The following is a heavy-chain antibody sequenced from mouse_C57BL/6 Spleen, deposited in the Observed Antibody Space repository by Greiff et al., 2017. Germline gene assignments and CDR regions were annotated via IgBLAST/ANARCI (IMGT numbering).Heavy chain of an antibody. Sequence: EVHLVESGGGLVKPGGSLKLSCAASGFTFSSYAMSWVRQTPEKRLEWVATISAGGSYTYYPDNVKGRFTISRDNATNNLYLQMSHLKSEDTAMYYCARGDYDGAWFAYWGQGTLVTVSA. V-gene: IGHV5-4*01. CDR2: ISAGGSYT. D-gene: IGHD2-4*01. CDR3: ARGDYDGAWFAY. J-gene: IGHJ3*01. CDR1: GFTFSSYA.